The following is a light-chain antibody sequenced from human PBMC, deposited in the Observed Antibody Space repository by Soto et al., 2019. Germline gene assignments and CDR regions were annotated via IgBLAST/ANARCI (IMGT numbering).Light chain of an antibody. CDR1: QSINRH. CDR3: QQRSNWPPIT. J-gene: IGKJ5*01. V-gene: IGKV3-11*01. CDR2: DAS. Sequence: VGLTQSPVTLSLSPGERATLSCRASQSINRHLAWYRQKPGQAPRLLIYDASNRATGIPARFSGSGSGTDFTLTISSLEPEDFAVYYCQQRSNWPPITFGQGTRLEI.